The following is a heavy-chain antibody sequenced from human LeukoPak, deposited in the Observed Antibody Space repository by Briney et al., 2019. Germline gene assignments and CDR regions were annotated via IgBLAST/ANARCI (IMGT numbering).Heavy chain of an antibody. Sequence: GESLKISCKASGYSFTNYWIGWVRQMPGKGLEWMGIVFPGGSGIRYSPSFQGQVTISADKSISTAYLQWSTLKASDTAMYYCARSTKLDYWGQGTVVTVSS. V-gene: IGHV5-51*01. CDR2: VFPGGSGI. CDR3: ARSTKLDY. D-gene: IGHD1-1*01. J-gene: IGHJ4*02. CDR1: GYSFTNYW.